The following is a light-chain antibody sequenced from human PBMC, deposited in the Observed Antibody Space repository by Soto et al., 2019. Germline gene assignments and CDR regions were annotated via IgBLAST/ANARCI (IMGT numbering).Light chain of an antibody. V-gene: IGKV2-28*01. Sequence: DLVMTQSPLSLPVTPGEPASISCRSSQSLLHTNGYNYLDWYLQMPGQSPQLRIFLSFNRACGVHGWCSGGGAGKDFIMKISRVADDDVGDYYDMQNRQPPLFTFGPGTKVDIK. CDR1: QSLLHTNGYNY. CDR3: MQNRQPPLFT. CDR2: LSF. J-gene: IGKJ3*01.